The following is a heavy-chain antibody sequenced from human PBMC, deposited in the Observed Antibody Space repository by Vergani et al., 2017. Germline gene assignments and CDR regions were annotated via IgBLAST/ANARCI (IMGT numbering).Heavy chain of an antibody. J-gene: IGHJ4*02. V-gene: IGHV3-23*01. Sequence: EVQLLESGGGLVQPGGSLRLSCAASGFTFSSYAMSWVRQAPGKGLEWVSAISGSGGSTYYADSVKGRFTISRDNSKNTLYLQMNSLRAEDTAVYYCARARRIYDSSGYFDYWGQGTLVTVSS. CDR1: GFTFSSYA. CDR2: ISGSGGST. CDR3: ARARRIYDSSGYFDY. D-gene: IGHD3-22*01.